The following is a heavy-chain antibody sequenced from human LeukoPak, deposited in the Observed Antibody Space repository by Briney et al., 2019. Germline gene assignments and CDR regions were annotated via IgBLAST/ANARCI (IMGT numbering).Heavy chain of an antibody. V-gene: IGHV4-39*01. CDR1: GGSISSSSYY. CDR3: ARFRVGDYVWGSYRYEVGAFDI. J-gene: IGHJ3*02. CDR2: ISYSGST. Sequence: SETLSLTCTVSGGSISSSSYYWGWVRQPPGKELAWIGTISYSGSTYYNPSLKSRVTISVDTSKNQFSLKLSSVTAADTAVYYCARFRVGDYVWGSYRYEVGAFDIWGQGTMVTVSS. D-gene: IGHD3-16*02.